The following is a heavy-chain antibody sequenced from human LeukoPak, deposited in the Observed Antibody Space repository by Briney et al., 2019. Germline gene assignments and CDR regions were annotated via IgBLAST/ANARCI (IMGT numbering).Heavy chain of an antibody. CDR2: IYYSGST. CDR3: ARGDLRGWADANWFDP. J-gene: IGHJ5*02. V-gene: IGHV4-30-4*01. Sequence: SQTLSLTCTVSGGSISSGDYYWSSIRQPPGKGLEWIGYIYYSGSTYYNPSLKSRVTISVDTSKNQFSLKLSSVTAADTAVYYCARGDLRGWADANWFDPWGQGTLVTVSS. D-gene: IGHD3-3*01. CDR1: GGSISSGDYY.